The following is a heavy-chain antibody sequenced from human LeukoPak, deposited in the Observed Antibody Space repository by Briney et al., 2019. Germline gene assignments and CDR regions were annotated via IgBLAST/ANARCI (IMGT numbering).Heavy chain of an antibody. CDR2: ISAYNGDT. D-gene: IGHD2-15*01. V-gene: IGHV1-18*01. CDR3: ARASAQWSDY. Sequence: ASVKVSCKASDYTFTNYGISWVRQAPGQGLEWMGWISAYNGDTNYAQKFQGRLTLTTDTSTSTAHMELRSLRSDDTAIYYCARASAQWSDYWGQGTLVTVSS. J-gene: IGHJ4*02. CDR1: DYTFTNYG.